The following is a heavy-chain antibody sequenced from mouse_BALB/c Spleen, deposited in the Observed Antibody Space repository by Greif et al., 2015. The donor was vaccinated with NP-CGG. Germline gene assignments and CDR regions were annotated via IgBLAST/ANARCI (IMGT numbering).Heavy chain of an antibody. CDR3: AKNLRYGDYAMDY. CDR1: GFSLTSYG. V-gene: IGHV2-5*01. CDR2: IWRGGST. Sequence: VKLMESGPGLVQPSQSLSITCTVSGFSLTSYGVHWVRQSPGKGLEWLGVIWRGGSTDYNAAFMSRLSITKDNSKSQVFFKMNSLQADDTAIYYCAKNLRYGDYAMDYWGQGTSVTVSS. J-gene: IGHJ4*01. D-gene: IGHD2-14*01.